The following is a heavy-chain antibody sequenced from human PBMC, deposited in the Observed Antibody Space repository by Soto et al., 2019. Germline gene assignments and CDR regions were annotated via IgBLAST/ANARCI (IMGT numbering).Heavy chain of an antibody. CDR3: TICGQVSCVYYDYYGMDV. Sequence: EVQLVESGGGLVKPGGSLRLSCAASGFTFSNAWMKLVRQDPGKGLEWVGRIKSKTDGGTTDYAAPVTGRFTISRNDSKHTLYLQMNSLKTEATASSYCTICGQVSCVYYDYYGMDVWGQGTTVTVSS. D-gene: IGHD2-2*01. CDR1: GFTFSNAW. J-gene: IGHJ6*02. CDR2: IKSKTDGGTT. V-gene: IGHV3-15*07.